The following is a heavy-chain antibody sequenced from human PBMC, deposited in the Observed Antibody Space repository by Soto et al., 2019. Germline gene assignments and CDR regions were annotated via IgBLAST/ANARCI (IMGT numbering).Heavy chain of an antibody. Sequence: PSETLSLTCAFYVGSFIGYYWSWIRQPPGKGLEWIGEINHSGSANYNPSLKSRVTISVDTSKNQFSLKLSSVTAADTAVYYCARGGTMIVVVITEYFQHWGQGTLVTVSS. J-gene: IGHJ1*01. CDR1: VGSFIGYY. D-gene: IGHD3-22*01. V-gene: IGHV4-34*01. CDR2: INHSGSA. CDR3: ARGGTMIVVVITEYFQH.